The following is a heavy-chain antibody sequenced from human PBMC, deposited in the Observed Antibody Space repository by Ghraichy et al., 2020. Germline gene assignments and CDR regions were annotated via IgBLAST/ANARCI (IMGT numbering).Heavy chain of an antibody. CDR3: TTHSRNIVVIPAAKNYYYYYYMDV. V-gene: IGHV3-15*01. J-gene: IGHJ6*03. Sequence: GGSLRLSCTASGFTFSNAWMSWVRQAPGTGLEWVGRIKSKTDGGTTDYAAPVKGRFTISRDDSKNTLYLQMNSLKTEDTAVDYCTTHSRNIVVIPAAKNYYYYYYMDVWGKGTTVTVSS. CDR2: IKSKTDGGTT. D-gene: IGHD2-2*01. CDR1: GFTFSNAW.